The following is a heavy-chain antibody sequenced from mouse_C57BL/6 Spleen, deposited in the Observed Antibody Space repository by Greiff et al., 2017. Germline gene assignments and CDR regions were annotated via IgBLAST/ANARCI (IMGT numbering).Heavy chain of an antibody. CDR2: IYPRDGST. J-gene: IGHJ4*01. V-gene: IGHV1-85*01. Sequence: QVQLKQSGPELVKPGASVKLSCKASGYTFTSYDINWVKQRPGQGLEWIGWIYPRDGSTKYNEKFKGKATLTVDTSSSTAYMELHSLTSEDSAVYFCARPATAGAMDYWGQGTSVTVSS. CDR1: GYTFTSYD. D-gene: IGHD1-2*01. CDR3: ARPATAGAMDY.